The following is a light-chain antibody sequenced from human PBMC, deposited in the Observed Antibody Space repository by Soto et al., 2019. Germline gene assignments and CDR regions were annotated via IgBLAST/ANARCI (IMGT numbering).Light chain of an antibody. CDR2: DVT. J-gene: IGLJ2*01. V-gene: IGLV2-14*03. CDR1: PSDIGAYNY. CDR3: RSYTISSTLMI. Sequence: QSVLTQPASVSGSPGQSITISCSGTPSDIGAYNYVSWYQHLPGKAPKVIIYDVTNWPSGVSSRFSGSKSGTTASLTISGLQAEDEANYYCRSYTISSTLMIFGGGTKLTVL.